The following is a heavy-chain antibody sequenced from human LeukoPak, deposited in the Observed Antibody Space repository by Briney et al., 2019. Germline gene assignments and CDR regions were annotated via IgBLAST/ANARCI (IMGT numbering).Heavy chain of an antibody. J-gene: IGHJ4*02. Sequence: SGGSLRLSCAASGFTFSSYSLNWVRQAPGKGLEWVSSISSSSSYVYYADSVKGRFTISRDNAKNSLYLQMNSLRAEDTAVYYCAKAWDKHLLDYWGQGTLVTVSS. CDR3: AKAWDKHLLDY. CDR2: ISSSSSYV. V-gene: IGHV3-21*04. D-gene: IGHD1-26*01. CDR1: GFTFSSYS.